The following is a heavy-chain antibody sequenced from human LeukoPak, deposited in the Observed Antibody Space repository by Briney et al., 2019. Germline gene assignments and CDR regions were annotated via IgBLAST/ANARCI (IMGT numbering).Heavy chain of an antibody. Sequence: GGSLRLSCAASGFTFSSYAMSWVRQAPGKGLEWVSAISGSGGSTYYADSVKGRFTISRDNSKNTLYLQMNSLRGEDTAVYYCAKRYSGYDFIDYWGQGTLVTVSS. CDR2: ISGSGGST. CDR3: AKRYSGYDFIDY. D-gene: IGHD5-12*01. V-gene: IGHV3-23*01. CDR1: GFTFSSYA. J-gene: IGHJ4*02.